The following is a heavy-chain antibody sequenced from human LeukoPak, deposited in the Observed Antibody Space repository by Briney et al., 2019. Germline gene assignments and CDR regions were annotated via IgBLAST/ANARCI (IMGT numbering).Heavy chain of an antibody. V-gene: IGHV4-30-4*01. Sequence: SETLSLTCTVSGGSVSSANYYWRWIRQPPGKGLEWIGYIYYSGSTNYNPSIKSRVSISADTSKNQFTLKLNSVTAADTAVYYCAAILVVPAAIGDWGQGALVSV. CDR3: AAILVVPAAIGD. J-gene: IGHJ4*02. CDR2: IYYSGST. D-gene: IGHD2-2*02. CDR1: GGSVSSANYY.